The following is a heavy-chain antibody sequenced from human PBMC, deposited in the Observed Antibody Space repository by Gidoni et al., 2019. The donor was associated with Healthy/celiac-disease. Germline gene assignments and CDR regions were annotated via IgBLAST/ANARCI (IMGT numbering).Heavy chain of an antibody. CDR1: GFTFDDYA. CDR3: AKGRIHGYSYGWGAFDI. J-gene: IGHJ3*02. V-gene: IGHV3-9*01. Sequence: EVHLVVSGGGLVQPGRSLRLFCAASGFTFDDYAMHWVRQASGKGLEWVSGISWNSGTIRYADSVKCRFTISRDNAKNSLYLQMNSLRAEDTALYYCAKGRIHGYSYGWGAFDIWGQGTMVTVSS. D-gene: IGHD5-18*01. CDR2: ISWNSGTI.